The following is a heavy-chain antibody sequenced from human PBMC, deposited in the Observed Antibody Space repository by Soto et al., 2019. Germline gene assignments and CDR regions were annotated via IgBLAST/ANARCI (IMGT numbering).Heavy chain of an antibody. CDR1: GFTFSSYS. V-gene: IGHV3-48*02. Sequence: EVQLVESGGGLVQPGGSLRLSCAASGFTFSSYSMNWVRQAPGKGLEWVSYISSSSSTRYYADSVRGRFTISRDNAKNSLYLQMNSLRDEDTAVYYCARAPLQTLDYWGQGTLVTVSS. D-gene: IGHD4-4*01. J-gene: IGHJ4*02. CDR3: ARAPLQTLDY. CDR2: ISSSSSTR.